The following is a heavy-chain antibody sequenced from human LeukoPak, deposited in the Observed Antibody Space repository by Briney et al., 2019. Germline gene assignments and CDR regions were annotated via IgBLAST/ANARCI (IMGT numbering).Heavy chain of an antibody. CDR2: MNQDGSGK. V-gene: IGHV3-7*01. CDR1: GFTFSSYA. Sequence: GGSLRLSCAASGFTFSSYAMSWVRQAPGKGLEWVANMNQDGSGKYYMDSVKGRFAISRDNAKNSLYLQMNNLRVEDTAVYYCARDNDRKDDSWGQGTLVTVSS. D-gene: IGHD3-16*01. J-gene: IGHJ5*02. CDR3: ARDNDRKDDS.